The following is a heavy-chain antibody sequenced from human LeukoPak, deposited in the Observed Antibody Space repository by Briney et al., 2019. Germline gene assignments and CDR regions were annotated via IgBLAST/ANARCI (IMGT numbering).Heavy chain of an antibody. CDR1: GYTFTSYG. CDR3: ARDQIERWYDAFDI. J-gene: IGHJ3*02. CDR2: ISAYNGNT. Sequence: ASVKVSCEASGYTFTSYGISWVRQAPGQGLEWMGWISAYNGNTNYAQKLQGRVTMTTDTSTSTAYMELRSLRSDDTAVYYCARDQIERWYDAFDIWGQGTMVTVSS. D-gene: IGHD6-13*01. V-gene: IGHV1-18*01.